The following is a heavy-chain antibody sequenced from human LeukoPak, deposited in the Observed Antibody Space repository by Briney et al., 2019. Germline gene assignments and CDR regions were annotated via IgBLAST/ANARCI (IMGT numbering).Heavy chain of an antibody. CDR1: GGSFSDYY. CDR2: INHSGST. D-gene: IGHD6-13*01. J-gene: IGHJ4*02. CDR3: ARGPPIQAAAGRFWNY. Sequence: SETLSLTCAVYGGSFSDYYWSWIRQAPGKGLEWIGEINHSGSTNYNPSLKSRVTISVDTSKNQFYLKLSSVTAADTAVYYCARGPPIQAAAGRFWNYWGQGTLVIVSS. V-gene: IGHV4-34*01.